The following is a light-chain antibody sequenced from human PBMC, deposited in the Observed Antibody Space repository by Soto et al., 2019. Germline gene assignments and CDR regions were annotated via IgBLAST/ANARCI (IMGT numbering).Light chain of an antibody. V-gene: IGKV1-5*01. Sequence: DIQMTQSPSTLSASVGDRVTITCRASQSISSWLAWYQQKPGKAPKLLIYDASSLESGVPSGFSGSGSGTEFTLTISSLQPDDFATYYCQQYNSYSYTFGQGTKLAIQ. J-gene: IGKJ2*01. CDR1: QSISSW. CDR2: DAS. CDR3: QQYNSYSYT.